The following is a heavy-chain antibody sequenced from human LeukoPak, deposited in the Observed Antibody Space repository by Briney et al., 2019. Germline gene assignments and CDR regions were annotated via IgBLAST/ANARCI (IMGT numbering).Heavy chain of an antibody. CDR3: ARGGWPFFDY. D-gene: IGHD6-19*01. CDR1: GFTFSSYW. Sequence: PGGSLRLSRAASGFTFSSYWMSWVRQAPGKGLEWVANIKQDGSEKYYVDSVKGRSTIFRDNAKNSLYLQMNSLRAEDTAVYYCARGGWPFFDYWGQGTLVTVSS. V-gene: IGHV3-7*01. J-gene: IGHJ4*02. CDR2: IKQDGSEK.